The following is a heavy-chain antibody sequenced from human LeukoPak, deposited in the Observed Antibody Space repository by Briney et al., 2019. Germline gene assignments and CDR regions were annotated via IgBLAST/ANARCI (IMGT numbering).Heavy chain of an antibody. CDR3: ASHGSIAAAGRGWFDP. D-gene: IGHD6-13*01. CDR1: GGTFSSYA. J-gene: IGHJ5*02. CDR2: IIPIFGTA. V-gene: IGHV1-69*13. Sequence: GASVKLSCKASGGTFSSYAISWVRQAPGQGLEWMGGIIPIFGTANYAQKFQGRVTITADESTSTAYMELSSLRSMNTAVYYCASHGSIAAAGRGWFDPWGQGNLVTVSS.